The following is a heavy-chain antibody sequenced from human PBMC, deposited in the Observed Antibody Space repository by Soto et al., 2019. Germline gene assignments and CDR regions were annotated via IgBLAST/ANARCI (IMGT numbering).Heavy chain of an antibody. D-gene: IGHD6-6*01. CDR2: ISGYNGNT. V-gene: IGHV1-18*04. J-gene: IGHJ4*02. CDR3: ASDGIAARPPPDY. Sequence: GASVKVSCKASGYTFTRYRINWVRQAPGQRLEWMGWISGYNGNTMYAQKVQGRVTMTTDTSTSTVYMELRSLRSDDTALYYCASDGIAARPPPDYWGQGSLVTASS. CDR1: GYTFTRYR.